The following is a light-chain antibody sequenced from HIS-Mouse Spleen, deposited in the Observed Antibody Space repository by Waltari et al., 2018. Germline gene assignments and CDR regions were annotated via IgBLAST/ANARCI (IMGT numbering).Light chain of an antibody. V-gene: IGLV2-23*03. J-gene: IGLJ2*01. CDR3: CSYAGSSTFVV. CDR1: SSDVRSYNL. Sequence: QSALTQPASVSGSPGQSITTSCTGTSSDVRSYNLVSWYQQHPGKAPKLMIYEGSKRPSGVSNRFSGSKSGNTASLTISGLQAEDEADYYCCSYAGSSTFVVFGGGTKLTVL. CDR2: EGS.